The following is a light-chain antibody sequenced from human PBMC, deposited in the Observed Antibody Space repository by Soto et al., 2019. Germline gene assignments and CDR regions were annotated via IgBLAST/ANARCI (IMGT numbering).Light chain of an antibody. V-gene: IGLV1-44*01. CDR2: TTN. CDR1: NSNIGSDI. J-gene: IGLJ1*01. Sequence: QSVLTQPPSASGTPGQRATISCCGSNSNIGSDIVNCYQPLPGAAPEVLINTTNQRPSGVPERFSGSKSGTSASLAISGLQSEDEANSSCATWDGGLSGPFVFGTGTKVTV. CDR3: ATWDGGLSGPFV.